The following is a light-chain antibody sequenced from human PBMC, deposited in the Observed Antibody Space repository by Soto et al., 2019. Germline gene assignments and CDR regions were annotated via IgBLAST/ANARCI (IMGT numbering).Light chain of an antibody. Sequence: DIVLTQAPGTLSLSPGQRATLSCRASQSISSSFLAWYQQKPGQAPRLLIYGASSRATGIPDRFSGSGSETDFTLTINRLEPEDFAMYFCQQYGTSPWAFGQGTKVDIK. CDR3: QQYGTSPWA. J-gene: IGKJ1*01. CDR1: QSISSSF. CDR2: GAS. V-gene: IGKV3-20*01.